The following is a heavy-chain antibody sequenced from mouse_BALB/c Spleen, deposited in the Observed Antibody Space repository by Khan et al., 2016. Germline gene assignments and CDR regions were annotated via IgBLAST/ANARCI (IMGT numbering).Heavy chain of an antibody. V-gene: IGHV4-1*02. D-gene: IGHD1-1*01. Sequence: EVKLLESGGGLVQPGGSLKLSCAASGFDFSRYWMSWVRQAPGKGLEWIGEINPDSSTINYTPSLKDKFIISRDNAKNTLYLQMSKVRSEDTALYYCARGDYYGSRMDYWGQGTSVTVSS. CDR3: ARGDYYGSRMDY. CDR1: GFDFSRYW. J-gene: IGHJ4*01. CDR2: INPDSSTI.